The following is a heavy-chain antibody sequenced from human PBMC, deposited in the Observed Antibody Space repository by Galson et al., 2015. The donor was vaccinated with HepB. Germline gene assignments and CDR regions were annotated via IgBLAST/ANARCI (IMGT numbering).Heavy chain of an antibody. Sequence: SVKVSCKASGGTFSSCAISWVRQAPGQGLEWMGGIIPIFGTANYAQKFQGRVTITADESTSTAYMELSSLRSEDTAVYYCARAPKGIAAAGSYAFDIWGQGTMVTVSS. CDR3: ARAPKGIAAAGSYAFDI. J-gene: IGHJ3*02. CDR1: GGTFSSCA. V-gene: IGHV1-69*13. CDR2: IIPIFGTA. D-gene: IGHD6-13*01.